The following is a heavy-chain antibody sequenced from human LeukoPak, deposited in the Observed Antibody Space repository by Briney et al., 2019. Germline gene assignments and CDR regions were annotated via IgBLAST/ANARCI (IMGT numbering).Heavy chain of an antibody. CDR1: GYSINNGFQ. Sequence: PSETLSLTCAVSGYSINNGFQWAWIPQSPGRGLEWIGSNYHNGGAHYNPSLRSGVVISVDTANNQFSLRLSSVTVADTAVYYCARDPRWLTPDCTSTSCYENYFDPWGRRTLVTVSS. V-gene: IGHV4-38-2*02. J-gene: IGHJ5*02. CDR2: NYHNGGA. D-gene: IGHD2-2*01. CDR3: ARDPRWLTPDCTSTSCYENYFDP.